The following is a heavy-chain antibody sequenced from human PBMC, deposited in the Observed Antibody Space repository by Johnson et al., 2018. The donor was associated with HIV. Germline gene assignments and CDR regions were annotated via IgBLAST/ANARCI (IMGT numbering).Heavy chain of an antibody. CDR3: AKDLLTLDAFDI. V-gene: IGHV3-23*04. CDR1: AFTFASAA. J-gene: IGHJ3*02. Sequence: VQLVESGGGLVKPGGSLRLSCAASAFTFASAAMSSVRQAPGKCLECVPAISDSGSTYYADSVKGRFTISRDNSKNTLYLQMNSLIAEDTAVYYCAKDLLTLDAFDIWGQGTMVTVSS. CDR2: ISDSGST.